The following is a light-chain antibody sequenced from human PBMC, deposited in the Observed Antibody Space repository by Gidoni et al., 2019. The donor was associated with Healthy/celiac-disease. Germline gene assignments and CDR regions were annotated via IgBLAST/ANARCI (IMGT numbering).Light chain of an antibody. CDR1: QSVSSSY. CDR3: QQYGSSPLT. CDR2: GAS. V-gene: IGKV3-20*01. J-gene: IGKJ4*01. Sequence: ELVLTQSPGTLSLSPGERATLSCRARQSVSSSYFAWYQQKPGQAPRLLIDGASTRATGIPDRVSGSGSGTDFTLTISRLEPEDFAVDYCQQYGSSPLTFXGXTKVEIK.